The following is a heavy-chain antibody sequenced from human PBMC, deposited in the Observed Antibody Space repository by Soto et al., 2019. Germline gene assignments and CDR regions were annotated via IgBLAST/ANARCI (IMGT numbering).Heavy chain of an antibody. D-gene: IGHD3-10*01. J-gene: IGHJ5*02. V-gene: IGHV4-59*01. CDR1: RGSIISYY. CDR2: IYYSGST. CDR3: ARQLGLWFGEFHHWFDP. Sequence: PSQTLSLTCTVSRGSIISYYWSRFRPPTGTGVEWIGYIYYSGSTNYNPSLKSRVTISVDTSKNQFSLKLSSVTAADTAVYYCARQLGLWFGEFHHWFDPWGQGTLVTVSS.